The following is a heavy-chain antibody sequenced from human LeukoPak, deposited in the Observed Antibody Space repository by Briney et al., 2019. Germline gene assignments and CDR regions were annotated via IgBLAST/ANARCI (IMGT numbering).Heavy chain of an antibody. V-gene: IGHV3-66*04. CDR3: ARPDYYGSGSSAFDI. D-gene: IGHD3-10*01. Sequence: GGSLRLSCAASGFTFSDYYMNWIRQAPGKGLEWVSVIYSGSSTHYADSVKGRFTISRDNSKNTLYLQMNSLRAEDTAVYYCARPDYYGSGSSAFDIWGQGTMVTVSS. CDR2: IYSGSST. CDR1: GFTFSDYY. J-gene: IGHJ3*02.